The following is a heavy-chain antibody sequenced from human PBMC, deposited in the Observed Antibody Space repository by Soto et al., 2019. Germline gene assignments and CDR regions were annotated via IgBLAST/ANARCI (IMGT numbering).Heavy chain of an antibody. D-gene: IGHD6-13*01. CDR2: INAGNGNT. Sequence: ASVKGSCKASGYTFTSYARDWGRQAPGQRLEWMGWINAGNGNTKYSQKFQGRVTITRDTSASTAYMELSSLRSEDTAVYYCARRIAAAPKAFDIWGPGPMVTVS. CDR1: GYTFTSYA. CDR3: ARRIAAAPKAFDI. J-gene: IGHJ3*02. V-gene: IGHV1-3*01.